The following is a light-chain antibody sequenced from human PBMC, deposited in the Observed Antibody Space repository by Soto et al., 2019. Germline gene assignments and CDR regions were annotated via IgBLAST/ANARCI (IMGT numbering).Light chain of an antibody. J-gene: IGLJ1*01. CDR3: QSADNSGIYYV. V-gene: IGLV3-25*02. CDR2: KDT. Sequence: SYELTQPPSVSVSPGQTARSTCSGDALPKQYAYWYQQKPGQAPILVIYKDTERPSGIPERFSGSSSGTTVTLTISGVQAGDEADYYCQSADNSGIYYVFGTGTKVTVL. CDR1: ALPKQY.